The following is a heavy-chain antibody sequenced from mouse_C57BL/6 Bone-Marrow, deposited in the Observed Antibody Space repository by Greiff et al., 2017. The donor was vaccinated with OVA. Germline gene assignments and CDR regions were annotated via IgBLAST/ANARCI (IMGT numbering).Heavy chain of an antibody. CDR1: GFNIKDYY. CDR2: IDPEDGDT. Sequence: VQLQQSGAELVKPGASVKLSCTASGFNIKDYYMHWVKQRTEQGLEWIGRIDPEDGDTKYAPKFQGQATITADTSSNTTYLQLSSLTSEDTADDDCAREGEYDNFDYWGQGTTLTVSA. CDR3: AREGEYDNFDY. D-gene: IGHD2-12*01. J-gene: IGHJ2*01. V-gene: IGHV14-2*01.